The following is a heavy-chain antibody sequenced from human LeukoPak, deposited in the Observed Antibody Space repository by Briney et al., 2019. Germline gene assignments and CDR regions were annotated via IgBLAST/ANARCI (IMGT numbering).Heavy chain of an antibody. CDR1: GFTFSSYT. Sequence: GGSLRLSCAASGFTFSSYTMNWVRQAPGKGLEWVSVIYSGGSTEYADSVKGRFTISRDNSKSTLYLQMNSLRAEDTAVYYCARDSNARGYGGVASFDYWGQGTLVTVSS. D-gene: IGHD2-15*01. CDR3: ARDSNARGYGGVASFDY. CDR2: IYSGGST. V-gene: IGHV3-53*01. J-gene: IGHJ4*02.